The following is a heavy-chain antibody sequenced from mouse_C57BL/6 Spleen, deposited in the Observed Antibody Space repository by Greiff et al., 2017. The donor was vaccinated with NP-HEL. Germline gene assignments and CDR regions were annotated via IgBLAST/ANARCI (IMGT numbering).Heavy chain of an antibody. V-gene: IGHV14-2*01. D-gene: IGHD1-1*01. CDR1: GFNIQDYY. CDR3: APITTVVARGDYFDY. Sequence: VQLQQSGAELVKPGASVKLSCTASGFNIQDYYMHWVKQRTEQGLEWIGRIDPEDGETKYAPQFQGKATITADTSSNTAYLQLSSLTSEDTSGYYCAPITTVVARGDYFDYWGQGTTLTVSS. J-gene: IGHJ2*01. CDR2: IDPEDGET.